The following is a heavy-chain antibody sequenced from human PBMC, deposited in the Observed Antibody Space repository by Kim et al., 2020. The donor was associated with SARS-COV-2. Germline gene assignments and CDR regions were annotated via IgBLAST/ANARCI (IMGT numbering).Heavy chain of an antibody. V-gene: IGHV4-39*07. D-gene: IGHD3-10*01. CDR3: ARDSTVRGVNNWFDP. J-gene: IGHJ5*02. Sequence: SETLSLTCTVSGGSISSSSYYWGWIRQPPGKGLEWIGSIYYSGSTYYNPSLKSRVTISVDTSKNQFSLKLSSVTAADTAVYYCARDSTVRGVNNWFDPWGQGTLVTVSS. CDR1: GGSISSSSYY. CDR2: IYYSGST.